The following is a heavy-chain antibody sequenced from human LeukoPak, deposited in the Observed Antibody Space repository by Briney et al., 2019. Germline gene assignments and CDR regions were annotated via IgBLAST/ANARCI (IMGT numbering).Heavy chain of an antibody. CDR3: ARGDGYNSNDAFDI. D-gene: IGHD5-24*01. V-gene: IGHV3-30*02. CDR1: GFTFSSYG. Sequence: GGSLRLSCAASGFTFSSYGMHWVRQAPGKGLEWVAFVRYDGSNKYYADSVKGRFTISRDNSKNTLYLQMNSLRAEDTAVYYCARGDGYNSNDAFDIWGQGTMVTVSS. CDR2: VRYDGSNK. J-gene: IGHJ3*02.